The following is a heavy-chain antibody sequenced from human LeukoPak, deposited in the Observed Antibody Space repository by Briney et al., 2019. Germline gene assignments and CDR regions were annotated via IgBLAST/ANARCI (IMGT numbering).Heavy chain of an antibody. D-gene: IGHD2-2*01. CDR3: ARDVVAARGSFDY. J-gene: IGHJ4*02. Sequence: SETLSLTCTVSGDSISSFYWSWIRQPAGQGLEWIGRVYTSGSTNYNPSLKSRATMSVDMSKNQFSLKLSSVTAADTAVHYCARDVVAARGSFDYWGQGTLVTVSS. V-gene: IGHV4-4*07. CDR2: VYTSGST. CDR1: GDSISSFY.